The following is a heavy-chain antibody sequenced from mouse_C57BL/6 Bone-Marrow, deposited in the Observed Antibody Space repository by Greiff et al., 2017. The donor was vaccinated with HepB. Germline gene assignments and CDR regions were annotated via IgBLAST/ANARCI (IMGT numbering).Heavy chain of an antibody. Sequence: DVKLVESGGGLVQPGESLKLSCESNEYEFPSHDMSWVRKTPEKRLELVAAINSDGGSTYYPDTMERRFIISRDNTKKTLYLQMSSLRSEDTALYYCARQSHWDVRFAYWGQGTLVTVSA. J-gene: IGHJ3*01. V-gene: IGHV5-2*01. CDR2: INSDGGST. CDR3: ARQSHWDVRFAY. D-gene: IGHD4-1*01. CDR1: EYEFPSHD.